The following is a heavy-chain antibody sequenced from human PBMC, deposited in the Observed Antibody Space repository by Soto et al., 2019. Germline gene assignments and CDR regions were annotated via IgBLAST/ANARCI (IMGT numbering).Heavy chain of an antibody. CDR3: ARQGSNSSRRLSWFDP. CDR1: GGSSSSSTYS. D-gene: IGHD3-16*01. J-gene: IGHJ5*02. V-gene: IGHV4-39*01. Sequence: SETLSLTCTASGGSSSSSTYSWGWIRQPPGKGLEWIGSMHYSGATYYNPSLKSRVSISVDTSKSQFSLKLTFVTAADTAVYFCARQGSNSSRRLSWFDPWGQGTLVTVSS. CDR2: MHYSGAT.